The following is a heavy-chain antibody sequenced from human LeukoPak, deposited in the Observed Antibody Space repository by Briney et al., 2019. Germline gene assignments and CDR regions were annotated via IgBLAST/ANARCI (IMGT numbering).Heavy chain of an antibody. CDR3: ARAGYDSSGYYSIDY. V-gene: IGHV4-30-4*08. CDR2: IFHSGST. J-gene: IGHJ4*02. Sequence: SQTLSLTCTVSGDSISSGAYYWSWIRQHPGKGLEWIGYIFHSGSTFYNPSLNSRVFISVDTSKNQFSLKLSSVTAADTAVYYCARAGYDSSGYYSIDYWGQGTLVTVSS. CDR1: GDSISSGAYY. D-gene: IGHD3-22*01.